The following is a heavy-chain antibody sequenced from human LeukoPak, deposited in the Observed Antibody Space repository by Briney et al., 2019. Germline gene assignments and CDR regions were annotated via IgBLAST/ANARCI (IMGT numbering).Heavy chain of an antibody. J-gene: IGHJ4*02. CDR2: IYVSGST. CDR3: ARGPYDYGYCGAPDY. Sequence: KPSDTLSFTFKLPGSPFSTTSWSWFGKPQGRGLNWTRYIYVSGSTYYTPSLKSRITISVDSSKNQFSLRLSPVTAADTAGDYCARGPYDYGYCGAPDYWGGGTVVSVSS. V-gene: IGHV4-59*06. CDR1: GSPFSTTS. D-gene: IGHD4-17*01.